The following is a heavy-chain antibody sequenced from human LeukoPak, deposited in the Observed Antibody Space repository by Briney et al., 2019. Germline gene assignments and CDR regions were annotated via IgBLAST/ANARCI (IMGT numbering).Heavy chain of an antibody. CDR2: IRPSGDNT. CDR1: GFTFSTYD. CDR3: ARVAGWHWFDP. J-gene: IGHJ5*02. Sequence: GGSLRLSCAASGFTFSTYDMTWVRQAPGRGLEWVSSIRPSGDNTYYGDSVKGRLTISRDNSKNTVYLQMNNMRVDDTAVYYCARVAGWHWFDPWGQGTLVTVSS. D-gene: IGHD6-19*01. V-gene: IGHV3-23*01.